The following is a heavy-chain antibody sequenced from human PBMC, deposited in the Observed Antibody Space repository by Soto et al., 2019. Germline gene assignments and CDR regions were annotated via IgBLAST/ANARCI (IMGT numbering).Heavy chain of an antibody. V-gene: IGHV1-46*01. CDR2: INPSGGST. CDR1: GYTFTSYY. Sequence: GGSVKVSCKASGYTFTSYYMHWVRQAPGQGLEWMGIINPSGGSTSYAQKFQGRVTMTRDTSTSTVYMELSSLRSEDTAVYYCARELGEVATVYYYYYGMDVWGQGTTVTVSS. J-gene: IGHJ6*02. D-gene: IGHD5-12*01. CDR3: ARELGEVATVYYYYYGMDV.